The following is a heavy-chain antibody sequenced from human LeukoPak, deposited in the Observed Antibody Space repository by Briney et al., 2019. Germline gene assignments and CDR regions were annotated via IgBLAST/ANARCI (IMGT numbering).Heavy chain of an antibody. CDR3: ARDPILYGDFDFDY. CDR1: GYTFTNYY. D-gene: IGHD4-17*01. V-gene: IGHV1-46*01. Sequence: ASVKVSCKASGYTFTNYYMHWVRQAPGQGLEWMGMINPSGGSTSYAQNFQGRVTMTRDMSTSTVYMELNSLRSEDTAVYYCARDPILYGDFDFDYWGQGSLVTVSS. J-gene: IGHJ4*02. CDR2: INPSGGST.